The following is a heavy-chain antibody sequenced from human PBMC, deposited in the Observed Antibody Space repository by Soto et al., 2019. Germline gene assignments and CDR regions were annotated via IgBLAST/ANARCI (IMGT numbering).Heavy chain of an antibody. CDR1: GGSISSYY. V-gene: IGHV4-59*01. CDR3: ARDHGVYYGSGRGGAFDI. D-gene: IGHD3-10*01. Sequence: QVQLQESGPGLVKPSETLSLTCTVSGGSISSYYWSWIRQPPGKGLEWIGYIYYSGSTNYNPSLKXRVTISVDTSKNQFSLKLSSVTAADTAVYYCARDHGVYYGSGRGGAFDIWGQGTMVTVSS. CDR2: IYYSGST. J-gene: IGHJ3*02.